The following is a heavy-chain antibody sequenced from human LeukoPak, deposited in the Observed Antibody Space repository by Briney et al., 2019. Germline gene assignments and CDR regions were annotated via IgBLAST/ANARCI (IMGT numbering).Heavy chain of an antibody. D-gene: IGHD6-13*01. Sequence: SVKVSCKASGGTFSSYAISWVRQAPGQGLEWMGGIIPIFGTANYAQKFQGRVTITADKSTSTAYMELSSLRSEDTAVYYCASDNEKYSSISFDYWGQGTLVTVSS. V-gene: IGHV1-69*06. CDR2: IIPIFGTA. J-gene: IGHJ4*02. CDR1: GGTFSSYA. CDR3: ASDNEKYSSISFDY.